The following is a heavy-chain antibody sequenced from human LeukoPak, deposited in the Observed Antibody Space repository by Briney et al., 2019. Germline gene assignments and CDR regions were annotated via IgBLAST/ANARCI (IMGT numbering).Heavy chain of an antibody. V-gene: IGHV3-30*02. CDR2: IRYDGTDI. Sequence: PGGFLRLSCAASGFTFSSYDMHWVRQAPGRGPQWVAYIRYDGTDILYADSVKGRFTIFRDNSNNTLFLQMNSLRIEDTAVYYCGSYGSGSFPGYRGQGTLVTVSS. D-gene: IGHD3-10*01. CDR3: GSYGSGSFPGY. CDR1: GFTFSSYD. J-gene: IGHJ4*02.